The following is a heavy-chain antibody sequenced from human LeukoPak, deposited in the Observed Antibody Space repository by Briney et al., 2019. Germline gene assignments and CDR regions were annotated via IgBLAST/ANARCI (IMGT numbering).Heavy chain of an antibody. Sequence: ASVKVYCKASGGTFSSYAISWVRQAPGQGLEWMGWISAYNGNTNYAQKLQGRVTMTTDTSTSTAYMELRSLRSDDTAVYYCARGITMVRGVTDWFDPWGQGTLVTVSS. CDR1: GGTFSSYA. V-gene: IGHV1-18*01. CDR2: ISAYNGNT. J-gene: IGHJ5*02. D-gene: IGHD3-10*01. CDR3: ARGITMVRGVTDWFDP.